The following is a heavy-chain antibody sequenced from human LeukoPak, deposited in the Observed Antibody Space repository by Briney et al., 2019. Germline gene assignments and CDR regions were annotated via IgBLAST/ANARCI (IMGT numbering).Heavy chain of an antibody. D-gene: IGHD2-15*01. V-gene: IGHV3-30*18. J-gene: IGHJ4*02. Sequence: GGSLRLSCAASGFTFSSYAMHWVRQAPGKGLEWVAVISYDGSNKYYADSVKGRFTISRDNSKNTLYLQMNSLRTEDTAVYYCAKRGEDCSGGNCYVSHYFDYWGQGTLVTVSS. CDR2: ISYDGSNK. CDR1: GFTFSSYA. CDR3: AKRGEDCSGGNCYVSHYFDY.